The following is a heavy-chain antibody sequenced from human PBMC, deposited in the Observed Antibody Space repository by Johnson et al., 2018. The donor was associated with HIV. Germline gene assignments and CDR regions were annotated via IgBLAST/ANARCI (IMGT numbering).Heavy chain of an antibody. CDR3: AKVIAVAGTGAFDI. V-gene: IGHV3-30*02. CDR2: MRYDGSNN. D-gene: IGHD6-19*01. J-gene: IGHJ3*02. CDR1: GFTLRIYD. Sequence: QVQLVESGGGVVQPGGSLRLSCAASGFTLRIYDMHWVRQAPGKGLEWVPFMRYDGSNNCFVDSVKGRFTISRDNAMNSLYLQMNTVRAEDTAVYYCAKVIAVAGTGAFDIWGQGTMVTVSS.